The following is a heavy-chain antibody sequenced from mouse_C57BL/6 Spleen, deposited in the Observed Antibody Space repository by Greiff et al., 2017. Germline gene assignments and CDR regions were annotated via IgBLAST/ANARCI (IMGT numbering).Heavy chain of an antibody. J-gene: IGHJ4*01. D-gene: IGHD1-1*01. V-gene: IGHV10-1*01. CDR3: VRQVTTVAPAMDY. CDR2: IRSKSNNYAT. Sequence: EVQGVESGGGLVQPKGSLKLSCAASGFSFNTYAMNWVRQAPGKGLEWVARIRSKSNNYATYYADSVKDRFTISRDDSESMLYLQMNNLKTEDTAMYYCVRQVTTVAPAMDYWGQGTSVTVSS. CDR1: GFSFNTYA.